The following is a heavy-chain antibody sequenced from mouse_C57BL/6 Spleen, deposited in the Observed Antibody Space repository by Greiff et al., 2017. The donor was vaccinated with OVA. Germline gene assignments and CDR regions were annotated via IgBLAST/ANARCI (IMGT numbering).Heavy chain of an antibody. CDR1: GFTFSDYY. V-gene: IGHV5-12*01. D-gene: IGHD2-3*01. Sequence: EVKLVESGGGLVQPGGSLKLSCAASGFTFSDYYMYWVRQTPEKRLEWVAYISNGGGSTYYPDTVKGRFTISRDNAKNTLYLQMSRLKSEDTAMYYCARHLYDGYYEAWFAYWGQGTLVTVSA. J-gene: IGHJ3*01. CDR3: ARHLYDGYYEAWFAY. CDR2: ISNGGGST.